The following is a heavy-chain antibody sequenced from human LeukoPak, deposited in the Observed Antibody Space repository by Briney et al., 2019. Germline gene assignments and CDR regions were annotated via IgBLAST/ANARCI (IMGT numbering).Heavy chain of an antibody. CDR1: GYSFTSYW. V-gene: IGHV5-51*01. D-gene: IGHD1-20*01. CDR2: IYPGDSDT. Sequence: GESLKISCRGSGYSFTSYWIGWVRQMPGKDLEWMGIIYPGDSDTRYSPSFQGQVTISADKSISTAYLQWSSLKASDTAMYYCARAITGTDRLVDYWGQGTLVTVSS. CDR3: ARAITGTDRLVDY. J-gene: IGHJ4*02.